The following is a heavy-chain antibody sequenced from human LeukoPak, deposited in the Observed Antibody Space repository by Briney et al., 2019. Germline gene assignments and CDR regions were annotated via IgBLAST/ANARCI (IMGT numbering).Heavy chain of an antibody. J-gene: IGHJ5*02. CDR2: IYTSGST. CDR3: ARDGWGSLPNWFDP. V-gene: IGHV4-4*07. D-gene: IGHD1-26*01. CDR1: GGSISSYY. Sequence: SETLSLTCPVSGGSISSYYWSWIRQPAGKGLEWIGRIYTSGSTNYNPSLKSRVTMSVDTSKNQFSLKLSSVTAADTAVYYCARDGWGSLPNWFDPWGQGTLVTVSS.